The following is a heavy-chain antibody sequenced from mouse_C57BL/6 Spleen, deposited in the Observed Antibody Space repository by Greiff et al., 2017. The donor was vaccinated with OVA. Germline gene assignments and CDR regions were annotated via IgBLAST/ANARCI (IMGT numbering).Heavy chain of an antibody. Sequence: QVQLKQPGAELVKPGASVKLSCKASGYTFTSYWMHWVKQRPGRGLEWIGRIDPNSGGTKYNEKFKSKATLTVDKPSSTAYMQLSSLTSEDSAVYYCARSADYYGSSYYFDYWGQGTTLTVSS. CDR1: GYTFTSYW. CDR2: IDPNSGGT. D-gene: IGHD1-1*01. CDR3: ARSADYYGSSYYFDY. J-gene: IGHJ2*01. V-gene: IGHV1-72*01.